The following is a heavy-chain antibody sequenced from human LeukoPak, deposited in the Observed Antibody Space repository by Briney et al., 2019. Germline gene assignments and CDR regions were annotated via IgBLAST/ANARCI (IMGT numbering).Heavy chain of an antibody. CDR3: ALRGSYYGYNWFDP. V-gene: IGHV1-69*02. D-gene: IGHD1-26*01. CDR1: RGTFSSYT. Sequence: SVKVSCKASRGTFSSYTISWVRQAPGQGLEWMGRIIPILGIANYAQKFQGRVTITADKSTSTAYMELSSLRSEDTAVYYCALRGSYYGYNWFDPWGQGTLVTVSS. J-gene: IGHJ5*02. CDR2: IIPILGIA.